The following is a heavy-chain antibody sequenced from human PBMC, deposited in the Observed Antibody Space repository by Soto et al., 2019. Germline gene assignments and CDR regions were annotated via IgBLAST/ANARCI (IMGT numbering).Heavy chain of an antibody. J-gene: IGHJ4*02. CDR2: IYHNGTT. CDR3: ARGPQY. Sequence: PSETLSLTCAASGGSIISTHWWTWVRQSPGKGLEWIGAIYHNGTTNYNPSLKSRLTISVDTSNNHFSLSLTPVTVRDTATYFYARGPQYWGPGKLVTVSS. V-gene: IGHV4-4*02. CDR1: GGSIISTHW.